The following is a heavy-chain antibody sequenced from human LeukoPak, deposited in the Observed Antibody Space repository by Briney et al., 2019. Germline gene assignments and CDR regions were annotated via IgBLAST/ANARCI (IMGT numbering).Heavy chain of an antibody. V-gene: IGHV3-21*01. CDR2: ISSGSTYI. CDR3: ARADTHYYDNSGLDY. J-gene: IGHJ4*02. D-gene: IGHD3-22*01. Sequence: PGGSLRLSCAASGFTFSTYCMNWVRQAPGKGLEWVSSISSGSTYIYYADSVKGRFTISRDDAKNSLYLQMNSLRAEDTAVYYCARADTHYYDNSGLDYWGQGTLVTVSS. CDR1: GFTFSTYC.